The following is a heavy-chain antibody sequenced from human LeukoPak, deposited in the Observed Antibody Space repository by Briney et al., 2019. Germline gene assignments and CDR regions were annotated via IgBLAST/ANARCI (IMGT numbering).Heavy chain of an antibody. CDR2: IYYSGST. J-gene: IGHJ5*02. D-gene: IGHD2-2*01. CDR3: ARQVVVVPAEGWFDP. CDR1: GGSISSYY. Sequence: SETLSLTCTVSGGSISSYYWSWIRQPPGKGLEWIGYIYYSGSTNYNPSLKSRVTISVDTSKNQFSLKLSSVTAADTAVYYCARQVVVVPAEGWFDPWGQGTLVTVSS. V-gene: IGHV4-59*08.